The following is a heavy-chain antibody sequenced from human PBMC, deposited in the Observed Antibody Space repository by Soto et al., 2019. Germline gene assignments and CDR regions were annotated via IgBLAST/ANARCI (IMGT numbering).Heavy chain of an antibody. J-gene: IGHJ5*02. D-gene: IGHD1-1*01. V-gene: IGHV1-69*13. CDR1: GGTFSSYA. CDR3: AIQANWNDVWAPKMNKGNWFDP. Sequence: SVKVSCKASGGTFSSYAISWVRQAPGQGLEWMGGIIPIFGTANYAQKFRGRVTITADESTSTAYMELSSLRSEDTAVYYCAIQANWNDVWAPKMNKGNWFDPWGQGTLVTVSS. CDR2: IIPIFGTA.